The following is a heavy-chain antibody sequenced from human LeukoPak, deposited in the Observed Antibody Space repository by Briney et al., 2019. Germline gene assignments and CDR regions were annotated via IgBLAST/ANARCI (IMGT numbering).Heavy chain of an antibody. D-gene: IGHD2-21*02. CDR3: ARGGDWPLDY. J-gene: IGHJ4*02. CDR1: GGSFSGYY. Sequence: KPSETLSLTCAVYGGSFSGYYWSWIRQPPGKGLEWIGEINHSGSTNYNPSLKSRVTISVDTSKNQFSLKLSSVTAADTAVYYCARGGDWPLDYWGQGTLVTVSS. CDR2: INHSGST. V-gene: IGHV4-34*01.